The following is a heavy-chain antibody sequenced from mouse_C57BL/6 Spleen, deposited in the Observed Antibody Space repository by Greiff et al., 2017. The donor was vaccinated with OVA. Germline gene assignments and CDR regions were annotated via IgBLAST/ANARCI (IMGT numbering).Heavy chain of an antibody. CDR3: VYGNYQAWFAY. CDR1: GFTFSDYG. Sequence: EVQGVESGGGLVKPGGSLKLSCAASGFTFSDYGMHWVRQAPEKGLEWVAYISSGSSTIYYAATVKGRFTISRDNAKNTLFLQMTSLRSEDTAMYYCVYGNYQAWFAYWGQGTLVTVSA. J-gene: IGHJ3*01. V-gene: IGHV5-17*01. D-gene: IGHD2-10*02. CDR2: ISSGSSTI.